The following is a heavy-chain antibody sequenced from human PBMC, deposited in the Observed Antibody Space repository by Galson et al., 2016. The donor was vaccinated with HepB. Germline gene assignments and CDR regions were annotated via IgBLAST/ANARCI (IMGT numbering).Heavy chain of an antibody. J-gene: IGHJ3*02. CDR3: ARAGHCSSASCSDSFDI. CDR1: GYTFTTYA. V-gene: IGHV1-3*01. Sequence: SVKVSCKASGYTFTTYAMHWVRQAPGQRLEWMGWINAGNGNTKYSQKFQGRVTITRDTSASTVYMDLSSLRSEDTAVYYCARAGHCSSASCSDSFDIWGLGTMVTVSS. D-gene: IGHD2-2*01. CDR2: INAGNGNT.